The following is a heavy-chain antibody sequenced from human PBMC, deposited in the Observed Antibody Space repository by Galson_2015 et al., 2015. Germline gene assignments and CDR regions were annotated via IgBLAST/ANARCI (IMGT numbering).Heavy chain of an antibody. V-gene: IGHV1-46*01. CDR2: INPSGGST. D-gene: IGHD2-2*01. J-gene: IGHJ3*02. Sequence: SVKVSCKASGYTFTSYYMHWVRRAPGQGLEWMGIINPSGGSTSYAQKFQGRVTMTRDTSTSTVYMELSSLRSEDTAVYYCARDLGQYCSSTSCFPIVVVVAAVNHAFDIWGQGTMVTVSS. CDR1: GYTFTSYY. CDR3: ARDLGQYCSSTSCFPIVVVVAAVNHAFDI.